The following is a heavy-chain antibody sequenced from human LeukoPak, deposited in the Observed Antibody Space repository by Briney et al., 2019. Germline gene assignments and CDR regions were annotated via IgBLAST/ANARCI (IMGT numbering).Heavy chain of an antibody. J-gene: IGHJ6*03. CDR1: GDSISSYY. V-gene: IGHV4-59*01. D-gene: IGHD1-20*01. CDR3: ARDNWTGAHYYYFMDV. Sequence: SETLSLTCTVSGDSISSYYWTWIRQAPGKGLEWIGYVYYSGSTNYNPSLKSRVTISVDTSKNQFSLRLTSVTAADTAVYYRARDNWTGAHYYYFMDVWGKGTTVTVSS. CDR2: VYYSGST.